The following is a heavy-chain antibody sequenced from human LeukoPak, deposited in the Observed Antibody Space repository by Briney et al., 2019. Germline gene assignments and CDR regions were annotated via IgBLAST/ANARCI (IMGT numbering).Heavy chain of an antibody. CDR3: ARISAGGCIGGSCYVDY. D-gene: IGHD2-15*01. CDR1: GGSISISSYY. J-gene: IGHJ4*02. CDR2: IYYSGST. Sequence: ETLSLACTVSGGSISISSYYWGWIRPPPGKGPGWIGSIYYSGSTYYNPSLKSRVTISVDTSKNQFSLKLSSVTAADTAVYYCARISAGGCIGGSCYVDYRGQGTLVTVSS. V-gene: IGHV4-39*07.